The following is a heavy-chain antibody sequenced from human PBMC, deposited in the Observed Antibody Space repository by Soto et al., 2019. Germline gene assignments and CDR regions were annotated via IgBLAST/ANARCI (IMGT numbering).Heavy chain of an antibody. J-gene: IGHJ6*02. CDR3: ARSYYDSSGSSYYYYYYGMDV. V-gene: IGHV3-33*01. CDR2: IWYDGSNK. Sequence: GGSLRLSCAASGFTFSSYGMHWVRQAPGKGLEWVAVIWYDGSNKYYADSVKGRFTISRDNSKNTLYLQMNSLRAEDTAVYYCARSYYDSSGSSYYYYYYGMDVWGQGTTVTVSS. CDR1: GFTFSSYG. D-gene: IGHD3-22*01.